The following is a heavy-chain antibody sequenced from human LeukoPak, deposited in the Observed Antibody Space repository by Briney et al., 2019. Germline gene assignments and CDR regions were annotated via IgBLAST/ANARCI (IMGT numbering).Heavy chain of an antibody. CDR3: ARGQGYSYGEDFDY. D-gene: IGHD5-18*01. J-gene: IGHJ4*02. Sequence: SETLSLTCILFAGSLSSYYSSWIRHPPEEGLEWIGYISYSGISKYNPSLKSRVNISVDKSKNQFSLKLNSVTAADTAVYYCARGQGYSYGEDFDYWGQGTLVTVSS. CDR2: ISYSGIS. CDR1: AGSLSSYY. V-gene: IGHV4-59*08.